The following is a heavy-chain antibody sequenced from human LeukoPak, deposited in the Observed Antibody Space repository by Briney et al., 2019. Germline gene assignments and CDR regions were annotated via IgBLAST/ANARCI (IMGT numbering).Heavy chain of an antibody. V-gene: IGHV3-33*01. CDR2: IRYDGSDK. CDR3: ASGIAAAGPGFDY. CDR1: GFTFSSFG. Sequence: PGGALRLSCAASGFTFSSFGMHWVRPAPRKGLEWVTVIRYDGSDKYYADSVKGRFTISRDNSKNTLYQQMNSLRAEDTAVYYCASGIAAAGPGFDYWGQGTLVTVSS. J-gene: IGHJ4*02. D-gene: IGHD6-13*01.